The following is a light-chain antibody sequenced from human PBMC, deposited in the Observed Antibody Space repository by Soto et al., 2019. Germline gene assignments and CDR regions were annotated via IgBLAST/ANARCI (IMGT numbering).Light chain of an antibody. CDR1: QGIGND. CDR3: QQANSFPIT. J-gene: IGKJ5*01. V-gene: IGKV1-17*01. CDR2: AAS. Sequence: DIQMTQSPSSLSASVGDRVTITCRASQGIGNDLGWYQQKPGKAPKRLIYAASSLQSGVPSRFSGSGSGTDFTLTISSLQPEDFATYYCQQANSFPITFGQGTRLEI.